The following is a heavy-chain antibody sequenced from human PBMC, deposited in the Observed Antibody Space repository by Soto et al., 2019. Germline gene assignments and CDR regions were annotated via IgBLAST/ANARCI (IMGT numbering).Heavy chain of an antibody. V-gene: IGHV1-18*01. D-gene: IGHD1-26*01. CDR1: GYTFTSYG. CDR2: ISAYNGNT. Sequence: GASVKVSCKASGYTFTSYGISWVQQAPGQGLEWMGWISAYNGNTNYAQKLQGRVTMTTDTSTSTAYMELRSLRSDDTAVYYCARDYVREELGARRKPIAGYWGQGTLVTVSS. J-gene: IGHJ4*02. CDR3: ARDYVREELGARRKPIAGY.